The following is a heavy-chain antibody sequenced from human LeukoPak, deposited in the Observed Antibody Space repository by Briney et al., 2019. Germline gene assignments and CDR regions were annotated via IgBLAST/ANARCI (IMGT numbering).Heavy chain of an antibody. V-gene: IGHV3-7*04. CDR3: ARFPMILDY. CDR2: INQDGGET. Sequence: GVSLRLSCTASGFSFSVYWMTWVRQTPGNGLEWVANINQDGGETIYVDSVRGRFTISRDNAKNSLYLQMDSLRADDTAVYYCARFPMILDYWGQGTLVTASP. J-gene: IGHJ4*02. CDR1: GFSFSVYW. D-gene: IGHD3-22*01.